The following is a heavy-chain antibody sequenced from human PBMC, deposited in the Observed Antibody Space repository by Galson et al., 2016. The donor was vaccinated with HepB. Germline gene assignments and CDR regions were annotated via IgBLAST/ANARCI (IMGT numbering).Heavy chain of an antibody. J-gene: IGHJ4*01. CDR2: IKEDGSLL. D-gene: IGHD1-7*01. CDR1: GFRLSGYW. CDR3: GSDTGNYYVDK. Sequence: SLRLSCAASGFRLSGYWMTWVRQAPGKGLEWVANIKEDGSLLAYVDSVKGRFTISRDNAKNSLYLQMNDLRAEDTALYYCGSDTGNYYVDKWGHGTLVTVSS. V-gene: IGHV3-7*03.